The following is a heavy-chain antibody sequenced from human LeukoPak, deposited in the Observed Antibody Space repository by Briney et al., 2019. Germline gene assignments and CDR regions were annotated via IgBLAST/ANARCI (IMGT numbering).Heavy chain of an antibody. V-gene: IGHV4-34*01. D-gene: IGHD3-3*01. Sequence: SETLSLTCAVYGGAFSGYYWSWIRQPPGKGLEWIGEINHSGSTNYNPSLKSRVTISVDTSKNQFSLKLSSVTAADTAVYYCAGGAFWSPPAYWGQGTLVTVSS. CDR2: INHSGST. CDR3: AGGAFWSPPAY. J-gene: IGHJ4*02. CDR1: GGAFSGYY.